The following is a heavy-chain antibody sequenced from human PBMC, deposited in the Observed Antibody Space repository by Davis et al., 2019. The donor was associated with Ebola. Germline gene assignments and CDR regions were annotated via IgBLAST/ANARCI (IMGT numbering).Heavy chain of an antibody. D-gene: IGHD2-2*01. V-gene: IGHV3-33*01. CDR1: GFSFSNHA. CDR3: ARDFVACTISSCYSGGALDV. Sequence: GESLKISCAASGFSFSNHAMHWVRQPPGKGLEWVAVIRYDGSDKYYLASVNGRFTISRDNSRSTVSLQMNRLRADDTAIYYCARDFVACTISSCYSGGALDVWGQGTTVTVSS. J-gene: IGHJ3*01. CDR2: IRYDGSDK.